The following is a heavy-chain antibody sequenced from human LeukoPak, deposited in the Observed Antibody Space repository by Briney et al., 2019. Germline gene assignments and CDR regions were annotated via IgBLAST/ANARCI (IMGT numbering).Heavy chain of an antibody. CDR2: IGTAGDT. J-gene: IGHJ6*02. V-gene: IGHV3-13*01. CDR1: GFTFSSYD. D-gene: IGHD6-13*01. Sequence: GGSLRLSCAASGFTFSSYDMHWVRQATGKGLEWVSAIGTAGDTYYPGSVKGRFTISRENAKNSLYLQMNSLRAGDTAVYYCARGLAAAGNYGMDVWGQGTMATVSS. CDR3: ARGLAAAGNYGMDV.